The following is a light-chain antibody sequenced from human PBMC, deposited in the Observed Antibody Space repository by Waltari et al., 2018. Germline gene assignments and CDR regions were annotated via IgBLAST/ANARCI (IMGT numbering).Light chain of an antibody. CDR3: QQYDKSHLT. CDR2: GAS. J-gene: IGKJ4*01. CDR1: QSVSSSY. V-gene: IGKV3-20*01. Sequence: EIVLMQSPGTLSLSPGESATLSCRASQSVSSSYLAWYQQKPGQAARLLIYGASSRATGIPDRFSGSGSGTDFTLIISRLEPEDFAVYYCQQYDKSHLTFGGGTKVEIK.